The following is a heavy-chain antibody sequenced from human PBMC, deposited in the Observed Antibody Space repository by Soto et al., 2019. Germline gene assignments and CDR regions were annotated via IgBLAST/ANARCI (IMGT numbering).Heavy chain of an antibody. D-gene: IGHD6-13*01. J-gene: IGHJ6*02. V-gene: IGHV3-48*03. CDR3: ARATHHSGYYYGMDV. Sequence: GGSLRLSCAASGLTLSSYEMNWVRQAPGKGLEWVSYISSSGSTIYYADSVKGRFTISRDNAKNSLYLQMNSLRAEDTAVYYCARATHHSGYYYGMDVWGQGTTVTV. CDR2: ISSSGSTI. CDR1: GLTLSSYE.